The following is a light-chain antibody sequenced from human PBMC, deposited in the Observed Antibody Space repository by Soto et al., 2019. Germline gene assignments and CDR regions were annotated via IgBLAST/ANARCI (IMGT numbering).Light chain of an antibody. CDR3: SSDTSSSTYV. J-gene: IGLJ1*01. Sequence: QSVLTQPPSVSGSPGQSVTISCTGTSSDVGSYNRVSWYQQPPGTAPKLMIYEVSNRPSGVPDRFSGSKSGNTASLTISGLQAEDEADYYCSSDTSSSTYVFGSGTRSPS. V-gene: IGLV2-18*02. CDR1: SSDVGSYNR. CDR2: EVS.